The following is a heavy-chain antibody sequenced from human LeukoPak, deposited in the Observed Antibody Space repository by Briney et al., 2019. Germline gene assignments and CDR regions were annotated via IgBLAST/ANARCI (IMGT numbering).Heavy chain of an antibody. D-gene: IGHD3-22*01. CDR1: GFTFSTFA. J-gene: IGHJ4*02. Sequence: GGSLRLSCAASGFTFSTFAMIWVRQPPGKGLEWVSSIFPSGGEIHYADSVKGRFTISRDNSKSTLSLQMNSLRAEDTAVYYCARAHYYDSNDYSGGDYWGQGTLVTVSS. CDR2: IFPSGGEI. CDR3: ARAHYYDSNDYSGGDY. V-gene: IGHV3-23*01.